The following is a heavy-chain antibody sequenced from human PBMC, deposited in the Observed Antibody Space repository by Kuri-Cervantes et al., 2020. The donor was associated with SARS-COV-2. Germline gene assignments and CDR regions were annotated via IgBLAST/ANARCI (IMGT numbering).Heavy chain of an antibody. D-gene: IGHD6-13*01. CDR3: ARERVLYSSSWYGMDV. J-gene: IGHJ6*02. V-gene: IGHV3-48*03. CDR2: ISSSGSTI. CDR1: GFTFSSYE. Sequence: GGSLRLSCAASGFTFSSYEMNWVRQAPGKGLGWVSYISSSGSTIYYADSVKGRFTISRDNAKNSLYLQMNSLRAEDTAVYYCARERVLYSSSWYGMDVWGQGTTVTVSS.